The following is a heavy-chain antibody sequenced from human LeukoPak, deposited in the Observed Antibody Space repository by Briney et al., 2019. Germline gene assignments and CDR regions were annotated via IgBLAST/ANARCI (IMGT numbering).Heavy chain of an antibody. CDR1: GFTFSSLD. CDR3: ARGPPRGKYYYMDV. V-gene: IGHV3-13*01. J-gene: IGHJ6*03. CDR2: IGTASDT. D-gene: IGHD1-1*01. Sequence: GGSLRLSCAASGFTFSSLDMHWVRHPTGQGLEWVSTIGTASDTYYPGSVEGRFTLSRDNAKNSLYLQMNSLTAGDTAVYYCARGPPRGKYYYMDVWGKGTTVTVSS.